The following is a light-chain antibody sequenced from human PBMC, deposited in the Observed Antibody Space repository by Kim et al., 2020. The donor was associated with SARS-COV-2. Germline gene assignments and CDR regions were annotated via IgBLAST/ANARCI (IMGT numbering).Light chain of an antibody. CDR2: KAS. Sequence: DIQMTQSPSTLSAFVGDRVTVTCRASQNISTWLAWYQQRPGKAPKLLIFKASNLEIGVPSRFRGSGSGTEFTFTISSLQPDDFATYYCQQYNHYAGETFGQGTKVDIK. J-gene: IGKJ1*01. CDR1: QNISTW. CDR3: QQYNHYAGET. V-gene: IGKV1-5*03.